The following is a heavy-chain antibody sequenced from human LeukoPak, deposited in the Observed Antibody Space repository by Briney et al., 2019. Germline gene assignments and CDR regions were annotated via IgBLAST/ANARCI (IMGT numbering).Heavy chain of an antibody. CDR3: ARTVGATIVGRPSPPPKDY. Sequence: ASVKVSCKASGYTFTSDGISWVRQAPGQGLEWMGWISAYNGNTNYAQKLQGRVTMTTDTSTSTAYMELRSLRSDDTAVYYCARTVGATIVGRPSPPPKDYWGQGTLVTVSS. CDR1: GYTFTSDG. CDR2: ISAYNGNT. J-gene: IGHJ4*02. V-gene: IGHV1-18*01. D-gene: IGHD1-26*01.